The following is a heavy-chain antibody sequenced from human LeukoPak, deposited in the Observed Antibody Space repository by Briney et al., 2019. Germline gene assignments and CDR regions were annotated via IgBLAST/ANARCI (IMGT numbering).Heavy chain of an antibody. Sequence: ASVKVSCKASGYTFTGYYMHWVRQAPGQGLEWMGWINPNSGGTNYAQKFQGRVTMTRDTSISTAYMELSSLRSDDTAVYYCARDLGGPGKNRVLAPAARECPDYWGQGTLVTASS. CDR3: ARDLGGPGKNRVLAPAARECPDY. CDR1: GYTFTGYY. J-gene: IGHJ4*02. D-gene: IGHD2-2*01. CDR2: INPNSGGT. V-gene: IGHV1-2*02.